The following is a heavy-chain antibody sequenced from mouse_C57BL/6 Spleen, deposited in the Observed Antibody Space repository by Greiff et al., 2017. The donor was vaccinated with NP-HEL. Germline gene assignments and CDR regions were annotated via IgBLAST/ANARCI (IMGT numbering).Heavy chain of an antibody. V-gene: IGHV1-82*01. CDR2: IYPGDGDT. Sequence: QVQLKESGPELVKPGASVKISCKASGYAFSSSWMNWVKQRPGKGLEWIGRIYPGDGDTNYNGKFKGKATLTADKSSSTAYMQLSSLTSEDSAVYFCAREVYGSRNYWGQGTTLTVSS. CDR1: GYAFSSSW. D-gene: IGHD1-1*01. CDR3: AREVYGSRNY. J-gene: IGHJ2*01.